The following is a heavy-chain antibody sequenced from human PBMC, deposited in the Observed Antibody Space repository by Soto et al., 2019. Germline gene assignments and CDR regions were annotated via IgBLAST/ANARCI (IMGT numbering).Heavy chain of an antibody. V-gene: IGHV3-21*01. CDR1: GFTFSSQG. Sequence: EVQLVESGGGLVQPGGSLRLSCAASGFTFSSQGMNWVRQAPGKGLEWVSFVSGSSSYPLYADSVKGRFTISRDNAKNSMYLQRNGLRAADTAVYYCARGGMVRGYDYWGQGPLVTVSS. CDR3: ARGGMVRGYDY. D-gene: IGHD3-10*01. CDR2: VSGSSSYP. J-gene: IGHJ4*02.